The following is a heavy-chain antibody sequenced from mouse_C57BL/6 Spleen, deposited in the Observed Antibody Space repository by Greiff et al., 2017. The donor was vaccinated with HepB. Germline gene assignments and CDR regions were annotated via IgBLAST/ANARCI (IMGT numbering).Heavy chain of an antibody. J-gene: IGHJ2*01. D-gene: IGHD2-1*01. Sequence: LQESGAELVRPGASVTLSCKASGYTFTDYEMHWVKQTPVHGLEWIGAIDPETGGTAYNQKFKGKAILTADKSSSTAYMELRSLTSEDSAVYYCTRFYYGNYDYWGQGTTLTVSS. CDR2: IDPETGGT. CDR3: TRFYYGNYDY. V-gene: IGHV1-15*01. CDR1: GYTFTDYE.